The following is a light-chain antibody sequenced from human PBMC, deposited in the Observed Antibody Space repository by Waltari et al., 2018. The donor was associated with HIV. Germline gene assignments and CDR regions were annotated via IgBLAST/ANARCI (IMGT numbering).Light chain of an antibody. CDR3: SSYTSSNLV. V-gene: IGLV2-18*02. J-gene: IGLJ2*01. CDR1: SSDVGSYNR. Sequence: QSALTQPPSVSGSPGPSVTISCTGSSSDVGSYNRVSWYQQPPGTAPKLMIYEVSNRPSGVPDRFSGSKSGNTASLIISGLQAEDEADYYCSSYTSSNLVFGGGTKLTVL. CDR2: EVS.